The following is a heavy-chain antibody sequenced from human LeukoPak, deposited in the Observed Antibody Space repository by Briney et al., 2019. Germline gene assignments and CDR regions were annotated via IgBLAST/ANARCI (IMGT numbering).Heavy chain of an antibody. J-gene: IGHJ6*04. CDR2: IDPSDSYT. Sequence: GESLRISCKGSGYSFTSYWISWVRQMPGKGLEWMGRIDPSDSYTNYSPSFQGHVTISADKSISTAYLQWSSLKASDTAMYYCARSRIGDAGPYGMDVWGKGTTVTVSS. D-gene: IGHD3-10*01. V-gene: IGHV5-10-1*01. CDR1: GYSFTSYW. CDR3: ARSRIGDAGPYGMDV.